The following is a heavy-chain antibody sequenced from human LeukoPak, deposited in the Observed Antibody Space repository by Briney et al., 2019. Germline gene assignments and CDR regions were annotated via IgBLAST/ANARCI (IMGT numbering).Heavy chain of an antibody. CDR2: ISYSGGT. D-gene: IGHD3-10*01. Sequence: PSETLSLTCSVSGVSISSYYWSWIRQSPGKGLEWIGYISYSGGTNCNPSLKSRVTISLDTSKNQFSLQLSSVTAADTAVYYCVRGERLGGDYWGHGTLVTVSS. CDR1: GVSISSYY. CDR3: VRGERLGGDY. J-gene: IGHJ4*01. V-gene: IGHV4-59*01.